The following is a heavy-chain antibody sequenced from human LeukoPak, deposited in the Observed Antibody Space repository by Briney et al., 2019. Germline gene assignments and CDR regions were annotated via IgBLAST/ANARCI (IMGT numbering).Heavy chain of an antibody. D-gene: IGHD6-13*01. Sequence: GSLRLSCAASGFTFSTYAMSWVRQAPGKGLEWVSAISGSGGYTYHADSVKGRFTISRDNSKNTLYLQMNSLRAEDTAVYYCARMPGTALEIDYWGQGTLVTVSS. CDR3: ARMPGTALEIDY. J-gene: IGHJ4*02. CDR1: GFTFSTYA. CDR2: ISGSGGYT. V-gene: IGHV3-23*01.